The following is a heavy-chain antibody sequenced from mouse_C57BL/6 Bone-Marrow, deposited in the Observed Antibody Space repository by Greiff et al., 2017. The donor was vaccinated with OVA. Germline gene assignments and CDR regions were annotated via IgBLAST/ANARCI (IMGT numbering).Heavy chain of an antibody. CDR3: ALYYNYAYAMCY. J-gene: IGHJ4*01. V-gene: IGHV1-69*01. Sequence: QVQLKQPGAELVMPGASVKLSCKASGYTFTSYWMHWVKQRPGQGLEWIGEIDPSDSYTNYNQKFKGKSTLTVDKSSSTAYMQLSSLTSEDSAVYFTALYYNYAYAMCYWGQETSLTVSS. D-gene: IGHD2-4*01. CDR1: GYTFTSYW. CDR2: IDPSDSYT.